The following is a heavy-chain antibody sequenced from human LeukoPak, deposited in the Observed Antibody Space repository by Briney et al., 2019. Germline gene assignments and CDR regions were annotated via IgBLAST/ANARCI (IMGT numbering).Heavy chain of an antibody. V-gene: IGHV4-34*01. D-gene: IGHD4-11*01. Sequence: SETLSLTCAVYGGSFSGYYWSWIRQPPGKGLEWIGEINHSGSTNYNPSLKSRVTISVDTSKNQFSLKLSSVTAADTAVYYCARRTDYHFDYWGQGTLVTVSS. CDR2: INHSGST. CDR1: GGSFSGYY. J-gene: IGHJ4*02. CDR3: ARRTDYHFDY.